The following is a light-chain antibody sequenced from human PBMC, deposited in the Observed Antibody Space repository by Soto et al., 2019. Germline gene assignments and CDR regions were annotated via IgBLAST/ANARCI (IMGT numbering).Light chain of an antibody. CDR2: VTS. CDR1: QSVSSN. Sequence: EIVMTQSPATLSVSPGERATLSCRASQSVSSNLAWYQQKPGQPPRLLIYVTSTRATGIPARFSGSGSGTDFTLTISTLQSEDFAVYYCQQYNKWPLTFGGGTKVEIK. J-gene: IGKJ4*01. V-gene: IGKV3-15*01. CDR3: QQYNKWPLT.